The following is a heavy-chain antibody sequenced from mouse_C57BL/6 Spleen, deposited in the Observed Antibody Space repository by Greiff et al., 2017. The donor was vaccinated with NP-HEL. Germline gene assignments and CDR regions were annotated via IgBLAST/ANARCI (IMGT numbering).Heavy chain of an antibody. J-gene: IGHJ4*01. Sequence: EVKLVESGEGLVKPGGSLKLSCAASGFTFSSYAMSWVRQTPEKRLEWVAYISSGGDYIYYADTVKGRFTISRDNARNTLYLQMSSLKSEDTAMYYCTRDVWDDDAMDYWGQGTSVTVSS. CDR3: TRDVWDDDAMDY. V-gene: IGHV5-9-1*02. CDR1: GFTFSSYA. D-gene: IGHD4-1*01. CDR2: ISSGGDYI.